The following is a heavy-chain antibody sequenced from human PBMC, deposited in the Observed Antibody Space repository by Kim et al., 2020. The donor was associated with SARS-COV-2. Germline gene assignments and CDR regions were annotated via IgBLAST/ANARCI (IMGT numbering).Heavy chain of an antibody. CDR2: IIPLLGKT. CDR3: ARDSEAGTAMIDVFEL. D-gene: IGHD3-22*01. Sequence: SVKVSCKAPGDTFTSHTVSWVRQAPGHGLEWLGRIIPLLGKTIYGQKFLGRVTMTADKSTSTVYMELNSLISEDTAMYYCARDSEAGTAMIDVFELWGQGTMVTVSS. CDR1: GDTFTSHT. J-gene: IGHJ3*01. V-gene: IGHV1-69*08.